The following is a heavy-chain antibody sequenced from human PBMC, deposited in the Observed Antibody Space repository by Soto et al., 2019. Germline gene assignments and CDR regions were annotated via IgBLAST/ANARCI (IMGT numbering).Heavy chain of an antibody. V-gene: IGHV1-58*01. Sequence: SVKVSCTASGFTFTSSAVQCVRQARGQRLEWIGWIVVGSGNTNYAQKFQERVTITRDMSTSTAYMELSRLRSDDTAVYYCARGLRVFDYWGQGTLVTVSS. J-gene: IGHJ4*02. CDR1: GFTFTSSA. CDR3: ARGLRVFDY. CDR2: IVVGSGNT. D-gene: IGHD3-10*01.